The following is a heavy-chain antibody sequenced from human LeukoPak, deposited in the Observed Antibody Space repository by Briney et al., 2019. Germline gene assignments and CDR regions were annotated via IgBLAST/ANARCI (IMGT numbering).Heavy chain of an antibody. Sequence: GRSLRLSCAASGFTFSSYGMHWVRQAPGKGLEWVAVISYDGSNKYYADSVKGRFTISRDNSKNTLYLQMNSLRAEDTAVYYCAKDHIAAAGYWGQGTLVTVSS. J-gene: IGHJ4*02. D-gene: IGHD6-13*01. V-gene: IGHV3-30*18. CDR2: ISYDGSNK. CDR1: GFTFSSYG. CDR3: AKDHIAAAGY.